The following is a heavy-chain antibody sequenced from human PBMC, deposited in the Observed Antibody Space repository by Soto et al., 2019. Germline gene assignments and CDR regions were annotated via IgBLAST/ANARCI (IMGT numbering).Heavy chain of an antibody. J-gene: IGHJ6*02. Sequence: QVQLVQSGAEVKKPGSSVRVSCQASGGTFTTYAFNWVRQAPGQGLEWMGGIIPMYNKPNYAPNFLGRVTISADPSTSTAYMELTTLRSEDTAVYFCARGDSGGYYYAMDVWGQGTTVPVSS. CDR3: ARGDSGGYYYAMDV. D-gene: IGHD6-19*01. V-gene: IGHV1-69*01. CDR1: GGTFTTYA. CDR2: IIPMYNKP.